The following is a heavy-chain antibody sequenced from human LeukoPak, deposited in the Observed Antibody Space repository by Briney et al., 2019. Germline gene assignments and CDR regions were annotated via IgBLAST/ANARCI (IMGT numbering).Heavy chain of an antibody. Sequence: SETLSLTCTVSGGSISSGGYYWSWIRQHPGKGLEWIGYIYYSGSTYYNPPLKSRVTISVDTSKNQFSLKLSSVTAADTAVYYCASSGSYGGYAFDIWGQGTMVTVSS. CDR3: ASSGSYGGYAFDI. V-gene: IGHV4-31*03. D-gene: IGHD1-26*01. J-gene: IGHJ3*02. CDR1: GGSISSGGYY. CDR2: IYYSGST.